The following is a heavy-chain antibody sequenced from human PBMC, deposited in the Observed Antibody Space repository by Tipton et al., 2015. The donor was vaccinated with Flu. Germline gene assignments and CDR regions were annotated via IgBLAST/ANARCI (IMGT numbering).Heavy chain of an antibody. CDR1: GYSINNGYY. Sequence: TLSLTCDVSGYSINNGYYWGWIRQSPGKGLEWIGYAYYRGSTYYNPSLKGRVSISVDTSKNQLSLNLTSVTAADTAIYYCARRPTVSKTYYFDYWGQGTLVTVSS. V-gene: IGHV4-38-2*01. D-gene: IGHD4-17*01. J-gene: IGHJ4*02. CDR3: ARRPTVSKTYYFDY. CDR2: AYYRGST.